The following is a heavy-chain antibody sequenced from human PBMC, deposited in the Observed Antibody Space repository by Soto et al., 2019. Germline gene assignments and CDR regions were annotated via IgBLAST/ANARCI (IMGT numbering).Heavy chain of an antibody. J-gene: IGHJ6*03. CDR3: ARLTTVTDYYYYYMDV. Sequence: SETLSLTCTVSGGSISSYYWSWIRQSPGKGLEWIGYIYYSGSTNYNPSLKSRVTISVDTSKNQFSLKLSSVTAADTAVYYCARLTTVTDYYYYYMDVWGKGTTVTVSS. D-gene: IGHD4-17*01. CDR2: IYYSGST. CDR1: GGSISSYY. V-gene: IGHV4-59*01.